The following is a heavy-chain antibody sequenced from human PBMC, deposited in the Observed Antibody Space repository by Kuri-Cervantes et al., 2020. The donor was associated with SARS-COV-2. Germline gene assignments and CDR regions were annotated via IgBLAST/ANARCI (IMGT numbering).Heavy chain of an antibody. V-gene: IGHV3-20*04. CDR2: INWNGGST. CDR3: AIEIGYCSSTSCYKYFQH. D-gene: IGHD2-2*02. CDR1: GFTFGDYG. Sequence: GGSLRLSCTASGFTFGDYGMSWFRQAPGKGLEWVSGINWNGGSTGYADSVKGRFTISRDNAKNSLYLQMNSLRAEDTALYYCAIEIGYCSSTSCYKYFQHWGQGTLVTVSS. J-gene: IGHJ1*01.